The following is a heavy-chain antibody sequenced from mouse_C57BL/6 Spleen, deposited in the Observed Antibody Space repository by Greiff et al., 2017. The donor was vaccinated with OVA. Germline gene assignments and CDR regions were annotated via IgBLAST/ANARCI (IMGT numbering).Heavy chain of an antibody. CDR1: GFNIKNTY. CDR3: AKGNYYSNYWFAY. V-gene: IGHV14-3*01. CDR2: IDPANGNT. D-gene: IGHD2-5*01. Sequence: VQLQQSVAELVRPGASVKLSCTASGFNIKNTYMHWVKQRPEQGLEWIGRIDPANGNTKYAPKFQGKATIPADTSSNTAYLQLSSLTSEDTAIYYGAKGNYYSNYWFAYWGQGTLVTVSA. J-gene: IGHJ3*01.